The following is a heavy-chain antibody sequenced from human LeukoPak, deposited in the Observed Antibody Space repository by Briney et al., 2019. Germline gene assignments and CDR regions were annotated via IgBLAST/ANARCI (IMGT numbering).Heavy chain of an antibody. CDR3: AKDPNGDYVGAFDM. Sequence: ASVKVSCKASGGTFSSYAISWVRQAPGQGLEWMGGIIPIFGTANYAQKFQGRVTITADKSTSTAYMELSSLRSEDTAVYYCAKDPNGDYVGAFDMWGQGTMVTVSS. V-gene: IGHV1-69*06. D-gene: IGHD4-17*01. J-gene: IGHJ3*02. CDR2: IIPIFGTA. CDR1: GGTFSSYA.